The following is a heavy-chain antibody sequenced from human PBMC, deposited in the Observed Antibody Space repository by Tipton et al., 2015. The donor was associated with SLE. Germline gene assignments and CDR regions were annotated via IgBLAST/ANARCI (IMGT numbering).Heavy chain of an antibody. J-gene: IGHJ3*02. V-gene: IGHV5-10-1*01. Sequence: GHVTISADKSISTAYLQWSSLKASDTAMYYCARGPVVHDAFDIWGQGTMVTVSS. CDR3: ARGPVVHDAFDI. D-gene: IGHD2-15*01.